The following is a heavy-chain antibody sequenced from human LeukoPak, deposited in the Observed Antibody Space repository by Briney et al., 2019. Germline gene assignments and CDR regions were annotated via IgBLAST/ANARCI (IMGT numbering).Heavy chain of an antibody. CDR3: AKDIAVTTYYYYYGMDV. J-gene: IGHJ6*02. D-gene: IGHD4-17*01. CDR1: GFSFSSYG. V-gene: IGHV3-30*18. Sequence: GGSLRLSCAASGFSFSSYGMHWVRQAPGKGLEWVAVISYDGSNKYYADSVKSRFTISRDNSKNTLYLQMNSLRAEDTAVYYCAKDIAVTTYYYYYGMDVWGQGTTVTVSS. CDR2: ISYDGSNK.